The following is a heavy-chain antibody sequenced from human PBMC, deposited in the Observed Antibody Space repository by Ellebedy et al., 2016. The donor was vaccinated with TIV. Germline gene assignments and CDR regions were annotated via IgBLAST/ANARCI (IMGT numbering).Heavy chain of an antibody. J-gene: IGHJ4*02. D-gene: IGHD3-10*01. CDR1: GFTFSYVS. CDR2: ISYTSRYI. Sequence: PGGSLRLSCAASGFTFSYVSMHWVRQAPGKGLEWVSSISYTSRYIYYTDSLKGRFTISRDNSKNSLFLQMNSLRAEDKAVYYCAREASGWVFFDYWGQGTLVTVSS. V-gene: IGHV3-21*01. CDR3: AREASGWVFFDY.